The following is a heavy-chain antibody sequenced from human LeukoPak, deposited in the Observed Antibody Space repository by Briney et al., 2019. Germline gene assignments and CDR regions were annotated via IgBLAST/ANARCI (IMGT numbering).Heavy chain of an antibody. CDR2: IYYSAST. J-gene: IGHJ6*02. V-gene: IGHV4-31*03. CDR1: GGSFSSGGYY. Sequence: TLSLTCNVSGGSFSSGGYYWSWIRQHPGKGLEWVGYIYYSASTYYNPSHQRRVIISVDTSKSQCSLKLSFVAAADTAVYYCARDRRITIFGVANYYYGMDVRGQGTTVTVS. CDR3: ARDRRITIFGVANYYYGMDV. D-gene: IGHD3-3*01.